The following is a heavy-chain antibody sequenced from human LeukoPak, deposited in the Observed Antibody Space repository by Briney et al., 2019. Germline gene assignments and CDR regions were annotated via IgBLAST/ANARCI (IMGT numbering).Heavy chain of an antibody. CDR2: INPNSGGT. CDR1: GYTFTGYY. J-gene: IGHJ3*02. Sequence: ASVKVPCKASGYTFTGYYIHWVRQAPGQGLEWMGWINPNSGGTKYAQNFQGRVTVTRDTSISTAYMELSSLTSDDTAVYYCARERIVVVTLSDAVDIWGQGTMVTVSS. D-gene: IGHD2-21*02. V-gene: IGHV1-2*02. CDR3: ARERIVVVTLSDAVDI.